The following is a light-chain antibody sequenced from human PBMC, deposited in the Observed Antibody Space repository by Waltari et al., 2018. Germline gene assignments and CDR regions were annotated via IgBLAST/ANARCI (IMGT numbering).Light chain of an antibody. V-gene: IGLV2-11*01. CDR1: SSDVGGYNY. CDR3: CSYAGSYTWV. J-gene: IGLJ3*02. CDR2: DVS. Sequence: QSALTQPRSVSGSPGQSVTISCTGTSSDVGGYNYVSWYQHHPGNAPKPMIYDVSKRPSGVPDRFSGSKSGNTASLTISGLQAEDKADYYCCSYAGSYTWVLGGGTKLTVL.